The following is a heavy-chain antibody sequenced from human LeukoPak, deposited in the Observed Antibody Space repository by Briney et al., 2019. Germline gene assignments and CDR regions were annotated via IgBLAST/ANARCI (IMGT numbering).Heavy chain of an antibody. V-gene: IGHV1-46*01. CDR3: ARDRKGYCSGGSCYIDAFDI. CDR1: GYTFTSYY. CDR2: INPSGGST. J-gene: IGHJ3*02. D-gene: IGHD2-15*01. Sequence: ASVKVSRKASGYTFTSYYMHWVRQAPGQGLEWMGIINPSGGSTSYAQKFQGRVTMTRDTSTSTVYMELSSLRSEDTAVYYCARDRKGYCSGGSCYIDAFDIWGQGTMVTVSS.